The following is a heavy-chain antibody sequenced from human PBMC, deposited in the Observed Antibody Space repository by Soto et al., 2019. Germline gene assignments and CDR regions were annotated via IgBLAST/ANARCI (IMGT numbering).Heavy chain of an antibody. J-gene: IGHJ5*02. V-gene: IGHV4-31*03. CDR3: ARHLLVVVPAAIGWFDP. Sequence: SETLSLTCTVSGGSISSGGYYWSWIRQHPGKGLEWIGYIYYSGSTYYNPSLKSRVTISVDTSKNQFSLKLSSVTAADTAVYYCARHLLVVVPAAIGWFDPWGQGTLVTVSS. CDR1: GGSISSGGYY. D-gene: IGHD2-2*01. CDR2: IYYSGST.